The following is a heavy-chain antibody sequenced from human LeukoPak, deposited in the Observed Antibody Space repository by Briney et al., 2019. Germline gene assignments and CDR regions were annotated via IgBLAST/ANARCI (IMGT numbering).Heavy chain of an antibody. CDR2: FDPEDGET. Sequence: GASVKVSCKVSGYTLTELSMHWVRQAPGKGLEWMGGFDPEDGETIYAQKFQGRVTMTEDTSTDTAYMELSSLRSEDTAVYYCATAGGSFVCSSTSCDAFDIWGQGTMVTVSS. D-gene: IGHD2-2*01. V-gene: IGHV1-24*01. CDR3: ATAGGSFVCSSTSCDAFDI. J-gene: IGHJ3*02. CDR1: GYTLTELS.